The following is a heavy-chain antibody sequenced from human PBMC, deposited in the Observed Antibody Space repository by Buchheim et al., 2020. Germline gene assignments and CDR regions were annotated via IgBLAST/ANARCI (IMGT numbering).Heavy chain of an antibody. CDR1: GYTFTNYD. J-gene: IGHJ2*01. V-gene: IGHV1-8*01. Sequence: QVQLVQSGAEVKKPGASVKVSCKASGYTFTNYDINWVRQATGQGLEWMGWMNPNSGNTGYAQKFQGRVTMTRNTSISTAYMDLSSLRSEDTAVYYCARGPFGYYDSSGKPYWYFDLWGRGTL. CDR3: ARGPFGYYDSSGKPYWYFDL. D-gene: IGHD3-22*01. CDR2: MNPNSGNT.